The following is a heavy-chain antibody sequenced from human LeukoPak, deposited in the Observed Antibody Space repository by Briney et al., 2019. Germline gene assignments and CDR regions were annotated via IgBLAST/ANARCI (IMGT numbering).Heavy chain of an antibody. CDR1: GYTFTSYY. J-gene: IGHJ6*02. CDR2: INPSGGST. CDR3: AALGNYYGSGSYGMDV. D-gene: IGHD3-10*01. V-gene: IGHV1-46*01. Sequence: ASVKVSCTASGYTFTSYYMYWVRQAPGQGLEWMGIINPSGGSTSYAQKFQGRVTMTRDTSTSTVYMELSSLRSEDTAVYYCAALGNYYGSGSYGMDVWGQGTTVTVSS.